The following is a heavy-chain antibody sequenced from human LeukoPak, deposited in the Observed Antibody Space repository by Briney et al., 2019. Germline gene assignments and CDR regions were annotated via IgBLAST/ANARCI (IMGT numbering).Heavy chain of an antibody. CDR3: ARGNDFWSGYYTYNWFDP. D-gene: IGHD3-3*01. CDR1: GGSFSGYY. CDR2: INHSGST. V-gene: IGHV4-34*01. Sequence: KTSETLSLTCAVYGGSFSGYYWSWIRQPPGKGLEWIGEINHSGSTNYNPPLKSRVTISVDTSKNQFSLKLSSVTAADTAVYYCARGNDFWSGYYTYNWFDPWGQGTLVTVSS. J-gene: IGHJ5*02.